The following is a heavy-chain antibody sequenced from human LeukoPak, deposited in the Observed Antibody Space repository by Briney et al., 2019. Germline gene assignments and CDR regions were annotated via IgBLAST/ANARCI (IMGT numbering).Heavy chain of an antibody. CDR2: ISAYNGNT. D-gene: IGHD3-10*01. V-gene: IGHV1-18*01. Sequence: ASVKVSCKASGGTFSSYAISWVRQAPGQGLEWMGWISAYNGNTNYAQKLQGRVTMTTDTSTSTAYMELRSLRSDDTAVYYCAGGYYYGSGSYYWFDPWGQGTLVTVSS. J-gene: IGHJ5*02. CDR3: AGGYYYGSGSYYWFDP. CDR1: GGTFSSYA.